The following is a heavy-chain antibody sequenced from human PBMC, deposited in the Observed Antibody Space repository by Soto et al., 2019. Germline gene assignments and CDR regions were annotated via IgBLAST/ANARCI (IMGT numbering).Heavy chain of an antibody. CDR1: GYSFTNFH. CDR2: IDPTGGIT. CDR3: PRDVIGHDTYEPIGHYFDP. Sequence: ASVKFSCRASGYSFTNFHIHWVRQAPGQGLEWMGMIDPTGGITRDAQRLQGRITMTRDASTSTAYMESRSLTPEDTAPYYCPRDVIGHDTYEPIGHYFDPWGQGTLVNVSS. D-gene: IGHD5-12*01. V-gene: IGHV1-46*01. J-gene: IGHJ4*02.